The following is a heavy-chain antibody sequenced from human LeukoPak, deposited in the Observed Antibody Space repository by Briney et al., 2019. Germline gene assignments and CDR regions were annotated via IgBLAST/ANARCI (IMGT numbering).Heavy chain of an antibody. J-gene: IGHJ2*01. CDR1: GGSISSGGYY. CDR2: ISYSGST. D-gene: IGHD1-26*01. CDR3: ARRVYSGSYNWYFDL. V-gene: IGHV4-39*01. Sequence: SETLSLTCTVSGGSISSGGYYWGWIRQPPGKGLEWIGSISYSGSTYNNPSLKSRVTISVDTSKNQFSLKLSSVTAPDTAVYYCARRVYSGSYNWYFDLWGRGTLVTVSS.